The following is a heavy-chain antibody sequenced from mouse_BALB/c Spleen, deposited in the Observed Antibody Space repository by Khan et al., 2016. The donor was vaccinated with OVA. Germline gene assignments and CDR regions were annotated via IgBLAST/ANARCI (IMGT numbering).Heavy chain of an antibody. CDR3: AKVYGGDFDD. D-gene: IGHD1-1*01. CDR2: ISYSGNT. J-gene: IGHJ2*01. Sequence: EVQLQESGPGLVKPSQSLSLTCTVTGYSITTDYAWNWIRQFPGNKLEWMGFISYSGNTTYNPSLKSRISITRDTSKHQFFLQLKSVTTEDTARNYCAKVYGGDFDDWGQGTTLTVSS. CDR1: GYSITTDYA. V-gene: IGHV3-2*02.